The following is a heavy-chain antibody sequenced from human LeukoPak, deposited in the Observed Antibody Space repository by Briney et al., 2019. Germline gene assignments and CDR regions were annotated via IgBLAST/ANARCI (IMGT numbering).Heavy chain of an antibody. CDR1: GFTFSNYW. CDR2: IKQDGTEK. V-gene: IGHV3-7*01. CDR3: AREGSSGWYGRLSYYYYYMDV. J-gene: IGHJ6*03. D-gene: IGHD6-19*01. Sequence: GGSLRLSCAASGFTFSNYWMSWVRQAPGKGLEWVAHIKQDGTEKYYVDSVKGRFTISRDNAKNSLFLQMNSLRAEDTAVYYCAREGSSGWYGRLSYYYYYMDVWGKGTTVTVSS.